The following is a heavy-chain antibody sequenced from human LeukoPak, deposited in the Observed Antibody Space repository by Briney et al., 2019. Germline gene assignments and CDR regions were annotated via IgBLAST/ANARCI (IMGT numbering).Heavy chain of an antibody. CDR2: TSSSSSYI. Sequence: GGSLRLSCEASGFTFSAYAMTWVRQAPGKGLEWVSSTSSSSSYIYYADSVKGRFTISRDNAKNSLYLQMNSLRAEDTAVYYCARDRVSSSSGDFDYWGQGTLVTVSS. V-gene: IGHV3-21*01. J-gene: IGHJ4*02. CDR1: GFTFSAYA. D-gene: IGHD6-6*01. CDR3: ARDRVSSSSGDFDY.